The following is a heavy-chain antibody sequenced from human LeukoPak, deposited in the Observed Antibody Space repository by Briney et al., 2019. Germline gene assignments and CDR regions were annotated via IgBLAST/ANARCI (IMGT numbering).Heavy chain of an antibody. J-gene: IGHJ5*02. V-gene: IGHV1-46*01. Sequence: ASVKVSCKASGYTFTTYHMHWVRQAPGQGLEWVGMIDTRDGNTNYAQKFLDRLTMTRDTSTSTVYMELSGLRSYDTAVYYCATERSGVTRFDPWGQGTLVTVSS. CDR3: ATERSGVTRFDP. CDR1: GYTFTTYH. CDR2: IDTRDGNT. D-gene: IGHD2-15*01.